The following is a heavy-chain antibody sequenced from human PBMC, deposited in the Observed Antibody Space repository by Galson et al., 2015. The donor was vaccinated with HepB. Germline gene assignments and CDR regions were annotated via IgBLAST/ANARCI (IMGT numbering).Heavy chain of an antibody. Sequence: SVKVSCKASGGTFSSYAISWVRQAPGQGLEWMGGIIPIFGTANYAQKFQGRVTITADESTSTAYMELSSLRSEDTAVYYCARKACSSTSCAGIYYYYYYMDVWGQGTTVTVS. V-gene: IGHV1-69*13. D-gene: IGHD2-2*01. CDR2: IIPIFGTA. CDR1: GGTFSSYA. J-gene: IGHJ6*02. CDR3: ARKACSSTSCAGIYYYYYYMDV.